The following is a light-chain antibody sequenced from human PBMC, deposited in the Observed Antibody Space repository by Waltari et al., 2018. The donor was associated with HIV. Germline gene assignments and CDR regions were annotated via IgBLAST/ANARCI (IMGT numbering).Light chain of an antibody. CDR1: QLDDKD. CDR2: QDD. V-gene: IGLV3-1*01. CDR3: QAWDSGTGV. J-gene: IGLJ1*01. Sequence: SYELTQPPSVSVSPGQAATLTCSGDQLDDKDVCWYQQKPGRSPVLFIYQDDKRLSGIPDRFSGSNSGNTATLTISGTQTMDEADYYCQAWDSGTGVFGTGTTVTVL.